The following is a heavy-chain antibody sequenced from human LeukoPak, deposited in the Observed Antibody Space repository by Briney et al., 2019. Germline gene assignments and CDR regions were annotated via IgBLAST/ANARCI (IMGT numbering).Heavy chain of an antibody. D-gene: IGHD1-1*01. V-gene: IGHV3-7*01. J-gene: IGHJ4*02. CDR2: IKQDGSEK. CDR3: ARDSTGNDY. Sequence: GGSLRLSCAASGFTFSTYWMSWVRQAPGKGLEWVANIKQDGSEKYYVDSVKGRFTISRDNAENSLYLQMNSLRAEDTAMYYCARDSTGNDYWGQGTLVTVSS. CDR1: GFTFSTYW.